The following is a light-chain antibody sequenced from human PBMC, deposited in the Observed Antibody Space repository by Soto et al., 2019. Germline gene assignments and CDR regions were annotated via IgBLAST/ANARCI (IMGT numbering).Light chain of an antibody. J-gene: IGLJ1*01. CDR3: NSYTTSSTLV. V-gene: IGLV2-14*02. CDR1: RGDVGAYNL. Sequence: QPALTQPASVSGSPGQSITISCTGTRGDVGAYNLVSWYQQHPGKAPKLMIYAVTNRPSGISNRFSGSKSGNTASLTISGVQAEDEADYYCNSYTTSSTLVFGTGTKV. CDR2: AVT.